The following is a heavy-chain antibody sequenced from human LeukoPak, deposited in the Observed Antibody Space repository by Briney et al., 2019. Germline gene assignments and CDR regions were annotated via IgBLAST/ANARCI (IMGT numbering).Heavy chain of an antibody. D-gene: IGHD2-2*03. CDR1: GGSISSSSYY. V-gene: IGHV4-39*01. CDR2: IYFSGNT. Sequence: SETLSLTCTVSGGSISSSSYYWDWIRQPPGKGPEWIGSIYFSGNTYYNPSLKTRVTISIDTSKNQFSLKLTSVTAADTAIFYCASGYFVHTFDFWGQGTLGTVSS. J-gene: IGHJ4*02. CDR3: ASGYFVHTFDF.